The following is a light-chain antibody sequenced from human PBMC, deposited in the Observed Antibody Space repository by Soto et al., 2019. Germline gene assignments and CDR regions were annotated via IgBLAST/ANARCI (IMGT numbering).Light chain of an antibody. CDR2: DVN. V-gene: IGLV2-14*01. CDR3: SSYTSSSTLRL. CDR1: SSDVGGYNY. Sequence: QSALTQPASVSGSPGQSITISCTGTSSDVGGYNYVSWYQQHPGKAPKLMIYDVNNRPSGVSNRFSGSKSGNTASLTISGLQAEDEADYYCSSYTSSSTLRLFGGGTKLTVL. J-gene: IGLJ2*01.